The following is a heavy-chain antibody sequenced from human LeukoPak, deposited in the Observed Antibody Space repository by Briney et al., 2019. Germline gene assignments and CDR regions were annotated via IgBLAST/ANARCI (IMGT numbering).Heavy chain of an antibody. V-gene: IGHV3-48*01. CDR3: AKDSLRERIVGSTTRGVNDY. Sequence: GGSLRLSCAASGFTFSSYSMNWVRQAPGKGLEWVSYISSSSSTIYYADSVKGRFTISRDNSKNTLYLQMNSLRGEGTAVYYCAKDSLRERIVGSTTRGVNDYWGQGTLVTVSS. CDR1: GFTFSSYS. J-gene: IGHJ4*02. CDR2: ISSSSSTI. D-gene: IGHD1-26*01.